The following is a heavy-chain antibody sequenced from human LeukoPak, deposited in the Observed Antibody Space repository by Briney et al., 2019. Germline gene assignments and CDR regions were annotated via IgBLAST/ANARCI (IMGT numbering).Heavy chain of an antibody. CDR1: GFTFSSYW. V-gene: IGHV3-74*01. CDR2: INSDGSST. CDR3: ARDLGGYSYGSHFDY. Sequence: GGSLRLSCAASGFTFSSYWMHWVRQAPGKGLVWVSRINSDGSSTSYADSVKGRFTISRDNARNSLYLHMNGLRAEDTAVYYCARDLGGYSYGSHFDYWGQGTLVTVSS. J-gene: IGHJ4*02. D-gene: IGHD5-18*01.